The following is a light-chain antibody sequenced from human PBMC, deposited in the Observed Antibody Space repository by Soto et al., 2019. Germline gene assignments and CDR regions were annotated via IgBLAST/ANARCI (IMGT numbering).Light chain of an antibody. J-gene: IGLJ1*01. CDR2: GVK. CDR3: SSYTTSYFYV. Sequence: QSALTQPASVSGSPGQSITISCTGSGRDIGAYDYVSWYQQHPGTAPKLLIYGVKNRPSGVSYRFSASKSAFTASLTISGLQVEDEAHYYCSSYTTSYFYVFGPGTKVTVL. CDR1: GRDIGAYDY. V-gene: IGLV2-14*01.